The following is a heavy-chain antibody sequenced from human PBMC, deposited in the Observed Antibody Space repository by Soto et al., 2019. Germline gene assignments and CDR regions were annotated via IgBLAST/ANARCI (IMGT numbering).Heavy chain of an antibody. CDR3: ARTLRTGHGDYDF. CDR1: GYNFLDYW. V-gene: IGHV5-10-1*01. Sequence: GSLKISCRACGYNFLDYWINWVRQVPGQGLEWMGKIDPKDSYTYYSPSFKGRVTISADKSISTAYLQWNSLRASDTAIYFCARTLRTGHGDYDFWGPGTVVTVPQ. J-gene: IGHJ4*02. D-gene: IGHD2-8*01. CDR2: IDPKDSYT.